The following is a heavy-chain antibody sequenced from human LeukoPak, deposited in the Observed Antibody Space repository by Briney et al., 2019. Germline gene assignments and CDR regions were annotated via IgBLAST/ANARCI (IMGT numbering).Heavy chain of an antibody. CDR1: GYTFTAYW. V-gene: IGHV5-51*01. CDR3: AREAYGSGEV. CDR2: IFPGDSNT. J-gene: IGHJ4*02. Sequence: GESLKISREASGYTFTAYWIGWVRQMPGEGLEWVGVIFPGDSNTRYMPPFQGQVTISADKSISTAYLQWSSLKASDTAIYYCAREAYGSGEVWGQGTLVTVSS. D-gene: IGHD3-10*01.